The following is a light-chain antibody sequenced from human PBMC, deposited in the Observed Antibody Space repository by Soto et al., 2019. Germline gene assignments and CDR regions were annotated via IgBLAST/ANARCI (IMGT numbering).Light chain of an antibody. CDR3: QSYDRSLRGYV. V-gene: IGLV1-40*01. Sequence: QSVLTQPPSVSGAPGQRVTISCTGTSSNIGSGYDVHWYQHLPGTAPKLLIYGNTIRPSGVPDRFSGSKSGTSASLAITGLQAEDEADYYCQSYDRSLRGYVFXTGPKVTV. CDR1: SSNIGSGYD. J-gene: IGLJ1*01. CDR2: GNT.